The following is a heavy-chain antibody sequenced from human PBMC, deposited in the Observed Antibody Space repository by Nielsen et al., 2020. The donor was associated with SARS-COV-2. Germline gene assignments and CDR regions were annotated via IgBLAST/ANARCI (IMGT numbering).Heavy chain of an antibody. D-gene: IGHD5-18*01. J-gene: IGHJ4*02. V-gene: IGHV1-18*04. CDR3: AAIYSYGRTVLFDY. CDR2: ISGNNGNV. CDR1: DNTILSYS. Sequence: ASVKVSCKASDNTILSYSIIWVRQAPGQGLEWMGRISGNNGNVKYAQNLQDRVTMTADASTSTVYMDLRRLRSDDTAVYYCAAIYSYGRTVLFDYWGQGTLVTVSS.